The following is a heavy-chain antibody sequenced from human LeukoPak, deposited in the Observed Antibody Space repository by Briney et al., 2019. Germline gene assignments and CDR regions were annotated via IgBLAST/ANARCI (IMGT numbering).Heavy chain of an antibody. CDR3: AKSYYYGSGSPRGAFDI. V-gene: IGHV3-30*18. Sequence: GGSLRLSCAASGFTFSSHGMHWVRQAPGKGLEWVALISNDGGNKYYGDSVKGRFTISRDNSRNTVNLQMSSLRAEDTAVYYCAKSYYYGSGSPRGAFDIWGQGTMVTVS. CDR2: ISNDGGNK. CDR1: GFTFSSHG. D-gene: IGHD3-10*01. J-gene: IGHJ3*02.